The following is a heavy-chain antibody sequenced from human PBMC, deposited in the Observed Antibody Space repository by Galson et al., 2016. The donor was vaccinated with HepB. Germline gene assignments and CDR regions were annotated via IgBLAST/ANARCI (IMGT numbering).Heavy chain of an antibody. Sequence: SETLSLTCTVSGGSIRGSIYYWGWIHQPPGKGLEWIGSIYHSGNTYYSPSLSPSLKSRVTISVDTSKNQFSLKLRSVTAADTAVYYCASHDDSDWDYWGQGTLVTVSP. V-gene: IGHV4-39*01. CDR2: IYHSGNT. D-gene: IGHD3-9*01. J-gene: IGHJ4*02. CDR3: ASHDDSDWDY. CDR1: GGSIRGSIYY.